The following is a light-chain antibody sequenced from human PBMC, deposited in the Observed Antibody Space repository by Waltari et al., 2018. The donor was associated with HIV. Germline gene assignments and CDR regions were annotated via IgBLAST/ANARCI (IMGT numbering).Light chain of an antibody. CDR1: TSNLRDNY. V-gene: IGLV1-51*02. J-gene: IGLJ3*02. Sequence: QSVLPQPPSVSAAPGQTVTFSCPGSTSNLRDNYVSGYQHLPGTAPKLLIFENNKRPSGIPDRFSGSKSGTSATLGITGLQTGDEADYYCGTWDSNLSAWVFGGGTKVTVL. CDR3: GTWDSNLSAWV. CDR2: ENN.